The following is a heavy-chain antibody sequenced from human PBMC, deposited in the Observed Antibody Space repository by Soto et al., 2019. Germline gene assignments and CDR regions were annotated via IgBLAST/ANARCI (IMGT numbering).Heavy chain of an antibody. CDR2: IKSKTNGGTT. Sequence: EVQLVESGGGLVKAGESLRVSCAASGFTFSNAWMSWVRQAPGKGLEWVGRIKSKTNGGTTDYAAPVKGRFSISRDDSKNTVYLQMNSLKTEDTAVYYYTTDDPINRDWGQGTLVTVSS. CDR3: TTDDPINRD. CDR1: GFTFSNAW. J-gene: IGHJ4*02. V-gene: IGHV3-15*01.